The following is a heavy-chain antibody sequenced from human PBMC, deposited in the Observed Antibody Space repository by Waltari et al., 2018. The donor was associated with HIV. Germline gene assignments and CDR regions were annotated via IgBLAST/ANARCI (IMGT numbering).Heavy chain of an antibody. CDR1: GGSISSYY. CDR3: AAHSSSSGY. J-gene: IGHJ4*02. V-gene: IGHV4-59*08. D-gene: IGHD6-6*01. CDR2: IYYSGST. Sequence: QVQLQESGPGLVKPSETLSLTCTVSGGSISSYYWSWIRQPPGKGLEWIGYIYYSGSTNYNPSLKSRVTISVDTSKNQFSLKLSSVTAADTAVYYCAAHSSSSGYWGQGTLVTVSS.